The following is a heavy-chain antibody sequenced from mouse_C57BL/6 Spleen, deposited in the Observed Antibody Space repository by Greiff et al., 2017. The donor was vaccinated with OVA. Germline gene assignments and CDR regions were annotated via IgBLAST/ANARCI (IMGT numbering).Heavy chain of an antibody. D-gene: IGHD2-5*01. CDR2: IDPNSGGT. CDR1: GYTFTSYW. Sequence: QQSCKASGYTFTSYWMHWVKQRPGRGLEWIGRIDPNSGGTKYNEKFKSKATLTVDKPSSTAYMQLSSLTSEDSAVYYCARYSNYPYAMDYWGQGTSVTVSS. CDR3: ARYSNYPYAMDY. V-gene: IGHV1-72*01. J-gene: IGHJ4*01.